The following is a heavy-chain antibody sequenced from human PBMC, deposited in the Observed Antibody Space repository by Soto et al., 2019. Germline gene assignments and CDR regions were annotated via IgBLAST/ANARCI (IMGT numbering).Heavy chain of an antibody. D-gene: IGHD7-27*01. CDR1: GYTVSIYA. J-gene: IGHJ4*02. V-gene: IGHV1-3*01. Sequence: ASVRVSCKASGYTVSIYAMHWVRQAPGQRLEWMGWINAGYGNTKSSQKFQDRVTISRDTSASTAYMELTSLRSEDTAVYYCARDTGDGTFDFWGQGTLFTVSS. CDR3: ARDTGDGTFDF. CDR2: INAGYGNT.